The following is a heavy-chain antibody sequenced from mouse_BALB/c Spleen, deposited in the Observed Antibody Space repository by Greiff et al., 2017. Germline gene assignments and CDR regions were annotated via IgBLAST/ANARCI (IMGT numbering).Heavy chain of an antibody. CDR3: AREEEDYGYAMDD. CDR1: GYTFTSYT. V-gene: IGHV1-4*02. J-gene: IGHJ4*01. Sequence: VQLQQSAAELARPGASVKMSCKASGYTFTSYTMHWVKQRPGQGLEWIGYINPSSGYTEYNQKFKDKTTLTADKSSSTAYMQLSSLTSEDSAVYYCAREEEDYGYAMDDWGQGTSVTVSS. D-gene: IGHD1-1*01. CDR2: INPSSGYT.